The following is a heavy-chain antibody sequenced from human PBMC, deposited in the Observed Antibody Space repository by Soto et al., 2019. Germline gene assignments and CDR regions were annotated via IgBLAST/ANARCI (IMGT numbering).Heavy chain of an antibody. CDR2: IYYSGST. Sequence: PSETLSLTCTVSGGSISSYYWSWIRQPPGKGLEWIGYIYYSGSTNYNPSLKSRVTISVDTSKNQFSLKLSSVTAADTAVYYCARQRYYYDSSGYYLDAFDIWGQGTMVTV. CDR1: GGSISSYY. V-gene: IGHV4-59*08. D-gene: IGHD3-22*01. J-gene: IGHJ3*02. CDR3: ARQRYYYDSSGYYLDAFDI.